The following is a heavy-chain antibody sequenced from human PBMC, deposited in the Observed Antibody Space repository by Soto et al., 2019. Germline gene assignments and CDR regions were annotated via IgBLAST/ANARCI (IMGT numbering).Heavy chain of an antibody. D-gene: IGHD6-13*01. Sequence: GGSLRLSCVASGFTFRNHAMTWVRQAPGKGLEWVSGISGSGTMKYYADSVRGHFIISRENAKNTLHLQMDNLRVEDTAVYYCATDAEENEQVPIRGDNCGQGTLVTVSS. V-gene: IGHV3-23*01. CDR3: ATDAEENEQVPIRGDN. J-gene: IGHJ4*02. CDR1: GFTFRNHA. CDR2: ISGSGTMK.